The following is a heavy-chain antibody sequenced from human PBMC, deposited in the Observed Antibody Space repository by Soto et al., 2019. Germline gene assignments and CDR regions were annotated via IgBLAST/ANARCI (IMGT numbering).Heavy chain of an antibody. CDR1: GDSMTISDFL. CDR2: IYYSGSA. V-gene: IGHV4-39*01. CDR3: ASTLYAHRAFVL. J-gene: IGHJ4*03. Sequence: SETLSLTCTVSGDSMTISDFLWGWVRQSPGKGLEWIGGIYYSGSAYYNPSLGSRVTLSVDTSRNQFFLSVTSVTAADTAVYYCASTLYAHRAFVLWGQGKLVTVSS. D-gene: IGHD2-2*01.